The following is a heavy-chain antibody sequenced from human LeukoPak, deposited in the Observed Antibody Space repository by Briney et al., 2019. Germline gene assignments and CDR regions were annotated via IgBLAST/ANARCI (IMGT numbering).Heavy chain of an antibody. D-gene: IGHD3-10*01. CDR3: ARLNSGSGKYYFDY. J-gene: IGHJ4*02. Sequence: PSETLSLTCGVSGYSISSGFYWGWIRQPPGKGLEWIGSIYHTGSTYYNPSLKSRVTISVDTSKNQFSLKLSSVTAADAAVYYCARLNSGSGKYYFDYWGQGTLVTVSS. CDR2: IYHTGST. CDR1: GYSISSGFY. V-gene: IGHV4-38-2*01.